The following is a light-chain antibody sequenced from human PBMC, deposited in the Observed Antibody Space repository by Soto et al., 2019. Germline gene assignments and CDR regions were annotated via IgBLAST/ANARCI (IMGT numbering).Light chain of an antibody. CDR2: DAS. CDR1: QGISNF. J-gene: IGKJ1*01. CDR3: QRYHCPLWR. V-gene: IGKV1-27*01. Sequence: DIQMTQSPASLSASVGERVTITCRASQGISNFLAWYQQKPGKEPQLLIYDASTLQSGVPSRFSGSGAGAYFLLTISRLQPEVVATYYCQRYHCPLWRFGQGTKVDIK.